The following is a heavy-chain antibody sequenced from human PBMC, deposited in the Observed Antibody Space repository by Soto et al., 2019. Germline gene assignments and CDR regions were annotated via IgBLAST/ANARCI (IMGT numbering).Heavy chain of an antibody. J-gene: IGHJ4*02. CDR2: INHSGST. Sequence: ASETLSLTCAVYGGSFSGYYWSWIRQPPGKGLEWIGEINHSGSTNYNPSLKSRVTISVDTSKNQFSLKLSSVTAADTAVYYCARSVRSWYTLIYYFDYWGQGNLVTVSS. D-gene: IGHD6-13*01. V-gene: IGHV4-34*01. CDR1: GGSFSGYY. CDR3: ARSVRSWYTLIYYFDY.